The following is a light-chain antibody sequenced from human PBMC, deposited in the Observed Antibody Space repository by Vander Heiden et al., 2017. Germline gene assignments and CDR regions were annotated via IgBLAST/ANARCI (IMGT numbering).Light chain of an antibody. Sequence: DIQMTQSPSSLSASVGDRVTITCQASQDISNFLNWYQQKPGKAPKLLIYDASNLETGVPSRFSGSGSGTDFTFTINSLQPEDVATYYCQHYDNFPLTFGPGTTVD. V-gene: IGKV1-33*01. J-gene: IGKJ3*01. CDR3: QHYDNFPLT. CDR2: DAS. CDR1: QDISNF.